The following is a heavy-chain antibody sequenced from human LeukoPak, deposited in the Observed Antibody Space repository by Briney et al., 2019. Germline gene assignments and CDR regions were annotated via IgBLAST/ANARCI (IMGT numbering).Heavy chain of an antibody. Sequence: GGSLRLSCAASGFTFTDYYMSWIRQAPGKGLEWLSYISGSGSTIFYADSVKGRFTISRDNPKNLLYLQMNGLSPEDTAVYYCAREGVTTSNWGQGTLVTVSS. D-gene: IGHD4-17*01. CDR2: ISGSGSTI. J-gene: IGHJ4*02. V-gene: IGHV3-11*04. CDR1: GFTFTDYY. CDR3: AREGVTTSN.